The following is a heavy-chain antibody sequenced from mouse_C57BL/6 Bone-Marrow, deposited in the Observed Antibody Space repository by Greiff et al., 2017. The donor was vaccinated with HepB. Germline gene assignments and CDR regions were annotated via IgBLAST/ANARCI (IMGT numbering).Heavy chain of an antibody. Sequence: VQLKESGTVLARPGASEKMSCKTSGYTFTSYWMHWVKQRPGQGLEWIGAIYPGNSDTSYNQKFKGKAKLTAVTSASTAYMELSSLTNEDSAVYYCTRSKEYGNYWYFDVWGTGTTVTVSS. D-gene: IGHD2-1*01. CDR3: TRSKEYGNYWYFDV. CDR1: GYTFTSYW. CDR2: IYPGNSDT. V-gene: IGHV1-5*01. J-gene: IGHJ1*03.